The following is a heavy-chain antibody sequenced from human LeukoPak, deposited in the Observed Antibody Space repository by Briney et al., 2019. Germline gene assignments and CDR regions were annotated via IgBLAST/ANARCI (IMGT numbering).Heavy chain of an antibody. CDR1: GGSISSYY. CDR2: FYYSGNT. CDR3: ARFGPAAMLGWFDP. D-gene: IGHD2-2*01. Sequence: SETLSLTCKVSGGSISSYYWSWIRQPPGKGTEWVGYFYYSGNTNYDPSLKSRVTISVDTSKKQFSLKLTSVTAADTAVYYCARFGPAAMLGWFDPWGQGTLVTVSS. J-gene: IGHJ5*02. V-gene: IGHV4-59*12.